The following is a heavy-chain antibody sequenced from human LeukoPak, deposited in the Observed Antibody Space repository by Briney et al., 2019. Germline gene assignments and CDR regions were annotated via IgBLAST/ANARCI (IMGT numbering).Heavy chain of an antibody. D-gene: IGHD4-17*01. J-gene: IGHJ4*02. Sequence: PGGSLRLSCAASGFTFSSYAMSWVRQAPGKGLEWVSAISGSGGSTYYADSVKGRFTISQDNSKNALFLQTNSLRADDTAIYYCAKNLESYGDSSTEYWGQGTLVTVSS. V-gene: IGHV3-23*01. CDR3: AKNLESYGDSSTEY. CDR1: GFTFSSYA. CDR2: ISGSGGST.